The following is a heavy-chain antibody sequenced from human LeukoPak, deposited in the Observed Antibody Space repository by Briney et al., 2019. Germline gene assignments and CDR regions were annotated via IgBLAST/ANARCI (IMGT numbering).Heavy chain of an antibody. CDR3: ARSTNGAFDI. Sequence: PGGSQRLSCAASGFIFSRFWMTWVRQGPGRGLQWVANIKEDGSEKNYVDSVKGRFTISRDNAKNSLFLQMNTLRAEDTAVYYCARSTNGAFDIWGQGTTVIVS. CDR2: IKEDGSEK. J-gene: IGHJ3*02. V-gene: IGHV3-7*01. D-gene: IGHD2-8*01. CDR1: GFIFSRFW.